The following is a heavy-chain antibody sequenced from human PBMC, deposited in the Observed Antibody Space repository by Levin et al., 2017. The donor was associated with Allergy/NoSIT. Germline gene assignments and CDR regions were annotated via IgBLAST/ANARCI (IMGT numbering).Heavy chain of an antibody. D-gene: IGHD1-1*01. V-gene: IGHV3-23*01. CDR2: ITGGGFNT. J-gene: IGHJ3*01. CDR3: AKKQGGTSGFSFDV. CDR1: GFTISEYA. Sequence: GESLKISCAVSGFTISEYAMAWVRQAPGKGLEWVSVITGGGFNTYYGDSVKGRFTVSRDDSKDTLYLELNSLGGEDTAVYYCAKKQGGTSGFSFDVWDQGTMVTVSS.